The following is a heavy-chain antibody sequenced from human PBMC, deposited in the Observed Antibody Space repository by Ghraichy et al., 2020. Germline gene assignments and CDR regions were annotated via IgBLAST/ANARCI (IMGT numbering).Heavy chain of an antibody. J-gene: IGHJ5*02. V-gene: IGHV3-30*18. CDR1: GFTFSSYG. CDR2: ITYDGSNQ. D-gene: IGHD5-18*01. Sequence: GGSLRLSCAASGFTFSSYGIHWVRQAPGKGLEWVAVITYDGSNQYYADSVKGRFTISRDNSKNTLYLQMNSLSAEDTAVYYCAKDPSADTVMVGNWFDPWGQGTLVTVSS. CDR3: AKDPSADTVMVGNWFDP.